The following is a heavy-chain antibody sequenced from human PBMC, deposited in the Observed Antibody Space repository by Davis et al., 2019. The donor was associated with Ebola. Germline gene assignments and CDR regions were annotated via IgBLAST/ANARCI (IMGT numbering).Heavy chain of an antibody. CDR1: GESFSGYY. CDR3: ARAGYSSSRGWFDP. CDR2: INHSGSS. Sequence: PGGSLRLSCAVYGESFSGYYWSWIRQPPGKGLEWIGEINHSGSSNDNPSLKSRFTISIDTSKNQFSLKVNSVTAADTAIYYCARAGYSSSRGWFDPWGQGTLVTVSS. D-gene: IGHD6-13*01. V-gene: IGHV4-34*01. J-gene: IGHJ5*02.